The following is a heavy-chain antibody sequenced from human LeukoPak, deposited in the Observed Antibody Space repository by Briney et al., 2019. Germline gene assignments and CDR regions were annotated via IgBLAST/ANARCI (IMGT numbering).Heavy chain of an antibody. D-gene: IGHD3-10*01. CDR1: GFTFSSYA. V-gene: IGHV3-30*14. CDR2: ISYDGSNK. CDR3: ASWAGWFGDLRGEYAFDI. Sequence: PGRSLRLSCAASGFTFSSYAMHWVRQAPGKGLEWVAVISYDGSNKYYADSVKGRFTISRDNSKNTLYLQMNSLRAEDTAVYYCASWAGWFGDLRGEYAFDIWGQGTMVTVSS. J-gene: IGHJ3*02.